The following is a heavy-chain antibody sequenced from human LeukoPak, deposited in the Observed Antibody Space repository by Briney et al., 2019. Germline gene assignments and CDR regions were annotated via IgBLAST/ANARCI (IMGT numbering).Heavy chain of an antibody. J-gene: IGHJ6*04. CDR2: IYPGDSDT. V-gene: IGHV5-51*01. D-gene: IGHD6-6*01. CDR1: GCGFTSYW. Sequence: GESLKISYKGSGCGFTSYWIGWVRRMAGKGQGWRGIIYPGDSDTRYSPSFQGQVTISADKSISTAYLQWSSLRASDTAMYYCARQRDPGSDYYYGMDVWGKGTTVTVSS. CDR3: ARQRDPGSDYYYGMDV.